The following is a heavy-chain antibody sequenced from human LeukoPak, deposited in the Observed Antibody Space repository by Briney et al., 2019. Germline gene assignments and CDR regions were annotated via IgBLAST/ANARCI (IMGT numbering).Heavy chain of an antibody. CDR3: ARGSSNTWPPGAEYFEH. V-gene: IGHV3-33*01. CDR1: GFAFSSFG. J-gene: IGHJ1*01. Sequence: GGSLRLSCAASGFAFSSFGLHWVRQAPGKGLEWLAVVWYDENNKDYADSVKGRFTISRDNSKNTLYLQMNSLRAEDTAVYYCARGSSNTWPPGAEYFEHWGQGTLVTVSS. CDR2: VWYDENNK. D-gene: IGHD6-13*01.